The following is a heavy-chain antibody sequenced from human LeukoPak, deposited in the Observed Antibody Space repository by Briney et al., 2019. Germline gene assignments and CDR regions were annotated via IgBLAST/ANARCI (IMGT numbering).Heavy chain of an antibody. Sequence: GSLRLSCAASGFTFSSYEMNWVRQAPGKGLEWIGSLYYSGSTYYNPSLKSRVTISVDTSKNQFSLKLSSVTAADTAVYYCARGKGSSSSWYFSWDYYYYMDVWGKGTTVTVSS. V-gene: IGHV4-39*07. J-gene: IGHJ6*03. CDR2: LYYSGST. CDR3: ARGKGSSSSWYFSWDYYYYMDV. D-gene: IGHD6-13*01. CDR1: GFTFSSYE.